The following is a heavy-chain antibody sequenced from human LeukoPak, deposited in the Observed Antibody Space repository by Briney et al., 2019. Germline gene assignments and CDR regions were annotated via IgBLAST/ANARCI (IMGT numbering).Heavy chain of an antibody. CDR1: GFTFSNYG. CDR2: IWHDTNNK. CDR3: ARVGDIGVVVAEGFDS. D-gene: IGHD2-15*01. J-gene: IGHJ4*02. V-gene: IGHV3-33*01. Sequence: GRSLRLSCAASGFTFSNYGMHWVRQPPGKGLEWVAVIWHDTNNKYYADSVKGRFTISRDNSENTLHLQMNSLRVEDTAVYFCARVGDIGVVVAEGFDSWGQGTLVTVSP.